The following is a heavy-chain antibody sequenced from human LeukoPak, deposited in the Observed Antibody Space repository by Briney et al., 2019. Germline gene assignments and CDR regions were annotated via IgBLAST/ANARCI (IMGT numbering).Heavy chain of an antibody. CDR1: IGSFSGYY. CDR3: ARGGGMVAATIDY. Sequence: SETLSLTCAVYIGSFSGYYWSWIRQTPGKGLEWIGEINHSGSTYYNPSLESRVTISVDTSKNQFSLKLSSVTAADTAVYYCARGGGMVAATIDYWGQGTLVTVSS. D-gene: IGHD2-15*01. CDR2: INHSGST. J-gene: IGHJ4*02. V-gene: IGHV4-34*01.